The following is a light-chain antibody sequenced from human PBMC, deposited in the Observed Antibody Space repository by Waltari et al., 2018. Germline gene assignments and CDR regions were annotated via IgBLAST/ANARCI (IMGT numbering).Light chain of an antibody. V-gene: IGKV4-1*01. Sequence: DIVMTQSTDSLAVSLGERATLNCKSSQSVLKSSNNNNYLAWFQQKPGQPPKLLIYWASTRESGVPDRFIGSGSGTDFTLTISSLQAEDVAVYYCQQYYSDPLTFGQGTKLEIK. CDR2: WAS. J-gene: IGKJ2*01. CDR1: QSVLKSSNNNNY. CDR3: QQYYSDPLT.